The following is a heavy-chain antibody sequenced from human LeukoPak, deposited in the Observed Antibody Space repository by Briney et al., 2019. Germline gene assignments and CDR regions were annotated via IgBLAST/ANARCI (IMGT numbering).Heavy chain of an antibody. V-gene: IGHV5-51*01. J-gene: IGHJ4*02. D-gene: IGHD6-19*01. Sequence: PGESLKISCKGSGYSFTSYWIGWVRQMPGKGLEWMGIIYPGDSDTRYSPSFQGQVTISADKSISTAYLQWSSLKASDTAMYYRARSKGIAVAERYYFDYWGQGTLVTVSS. CDR3: ARSKGIAVAERYYFDY. CDR1: GYSFTSYW. CDR2: IYPGDSDT.